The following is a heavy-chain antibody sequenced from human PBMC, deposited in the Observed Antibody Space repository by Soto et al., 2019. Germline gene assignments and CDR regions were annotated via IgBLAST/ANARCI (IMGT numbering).Heavy chain of an antibody. V-gene: IGHV1-18*01. CDR2: ISAYNGNT. Sequence: ASVDVSCKASRYTYPSYGSSWLRQAPGQVLEWMGWISAYNGNTSYAQKLQGRVTMTTDTSTSTAYMERRSLRSDDTAVYYCARCELLLHDRHQILAYWGQGTLVTVSS. D-gene: IGHD1-26*01. CDR1: RYTYPSYG. CDR3: ARCELLLHDRHQILAY. J-gene: IGHJ4*02.